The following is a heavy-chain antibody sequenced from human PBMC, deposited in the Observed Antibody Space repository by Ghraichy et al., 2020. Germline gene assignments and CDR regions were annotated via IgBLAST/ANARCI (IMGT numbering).Heavy chain of an antibody. CDR3: AKDIRQCSSTSCYDYYYYGMDV. J-gene: IGHJ6*02. CDR2: ISWDGGST. V-gene: IGHV3-43*01. CDR1: GFTFDDYT. Sequence: ETLSLTCAASGFTFDDYTMHWVRQAPGKGLEWVSLISWDGGSTYYADSVKGRFTISRDNSKNSLYLQMNSLRTEDTALYYCAKDIRQCSSTSCYDYYYYGMDVWGQGTTVTVSS. D-gene: IGHD2-2*01.